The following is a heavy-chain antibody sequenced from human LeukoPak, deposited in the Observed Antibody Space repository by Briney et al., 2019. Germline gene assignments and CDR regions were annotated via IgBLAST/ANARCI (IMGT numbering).Heavy chain of an antibody. CDR3: ASGGLVSRYLDH. V-gene: IGHV4-4*02. D-gene: IGHD3-9*01. Sequence: PSETLSLTGAVSGGSISSSTRWSWVRLPPGKGLEWIGEIFHSGSTNFNPSLKSRLTMPVDESKHEFSLKLTSVTAADTAVYYCASGGLVSRYLDHWGQGTLVTVSS. CDR1: GGSISSSTR. J-gene: IGHJ4*02. CDR2: IFHSGST.